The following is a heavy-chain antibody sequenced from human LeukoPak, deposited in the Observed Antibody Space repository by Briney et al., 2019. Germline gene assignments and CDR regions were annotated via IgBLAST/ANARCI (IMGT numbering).Heavy chain of an antibody. CDR1: GGSISSYY. CDR2: IYYSGST. CDR3: ARDYVVRGVTNSIYYYYGMDV. Sequence: PSETLSLTCTVSGGSISSYYWSWIRQPPGKGLEWIGYIYYSGSTNYNPSLKSRVTISVDTSKNQFSLKLSSVTAADTAVYYCARDYVVRGVTNSIYYYYGMDVWGKGTTVTVSS. D-gene: IGHD3-10*01. V-gene: IGHV4-59*01. J-gene: IGHJ6*04.